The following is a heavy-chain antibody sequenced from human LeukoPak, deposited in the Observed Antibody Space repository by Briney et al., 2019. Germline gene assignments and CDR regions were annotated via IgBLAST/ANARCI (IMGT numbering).Heavy chain of an antibody. Sequence: PGGSLRLSCAASGLTFSNYNMNWVRQAPGKGLEWVSSISTSGSYIYYANSMKGRFTISRDNAKNTLYLQMNSLRAEDTALYYCARLGSGPGYYFDYWGQGTLVTVSS. CDR1: GLTFSNYN. V-gene: IGHV3-21*01. D-gene: IGHD3-10*01. CDR3: ARLGSGPGYYFDY. CDR2: ISTSGSYI. J-gene: IGHJ4*02.